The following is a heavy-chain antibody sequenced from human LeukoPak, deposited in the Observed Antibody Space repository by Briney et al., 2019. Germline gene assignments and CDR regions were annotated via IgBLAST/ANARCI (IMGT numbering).Heavy chain of an antibody. Sequence: PGGSLRLSCAASGFMFSSNWMSWVRQAPGKGLEWVANIKQDGSEKYYVDSVKGRFTVSRDNAENSLYLQMSSLRAEDTAVYYCARLTQLARGRYWGQGTLVTVSS. CDR2: IKQDGSEK. D-gene: IGHD6-6*01. CDR1: GFMFSSNW. V-gene: IGHV3-7*03. J-gene: IGHJ4*02. CDR3: ARLTQLARGRY.